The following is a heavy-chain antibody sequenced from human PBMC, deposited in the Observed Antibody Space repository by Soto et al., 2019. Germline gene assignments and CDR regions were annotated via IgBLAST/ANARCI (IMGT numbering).Heavy chain of an antibody. CDR2: INSDGSST. CDR1: GFTFSSYW. J-gene: IGHJ3*02. Sequence: SGGSLRLSCAASGFTFSSYWMHWVRQAPGKGLVWVSRINSDGSSTSYADSVKGRFTISRDNAKNTLYLQMNSLRGEDTAVYYCAREAKSGYDCPERPDAFDIWGQGTMVTVSS. D-gene: IGHD5-12*01. V-gene: IGHV3-74*01. CDR3: AREAKSGYDCPERPDAFDI.